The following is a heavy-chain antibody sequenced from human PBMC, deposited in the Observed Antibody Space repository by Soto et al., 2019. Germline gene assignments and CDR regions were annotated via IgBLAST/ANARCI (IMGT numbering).Heavy chain of an antibody. Sequence: QVQLQESGPGLVKPSQTLPLTCTVSGGSISSGAYYWSWIRQHPGKGLEWIGYIYYGGSTYYNPSLKSRVTISVDTSKNQFSLKLSSVTAADTAVYYCARGRDDSSGYGHADYWGQGTLVTVSS. V-gene: IGHV4-31*03. CDR2: IYYGGST. CDR3: ARGRDDSSGYGHADY. D-gene: IGHD3-22*01. J-gene: IGHJ4*02. CDR1: GGSISSGAYY.